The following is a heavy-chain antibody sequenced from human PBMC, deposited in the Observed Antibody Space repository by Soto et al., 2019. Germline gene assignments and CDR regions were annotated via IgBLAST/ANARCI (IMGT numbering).Heavy chain of an antibody. Sequence: VGSLRLSCAASGFTFSSYAMSWVRQAPGKGLEWVSAISGSGGSTYYADSVKGRFTISRDNSKNTLYLQMNSLGAEDTAVYYCAKAEYYYGSGTIYYYYYGMDVWGQGTTVTVS. CDR2: ISGSGGST. V-gene: IGHV3-23*01. D-gene: IGHD3-10*01. CDR3: AKAEYYYGSGTIYYYYYGMDV. CDR1: GFTFSSYA. J-gene: IGHJ6*02.